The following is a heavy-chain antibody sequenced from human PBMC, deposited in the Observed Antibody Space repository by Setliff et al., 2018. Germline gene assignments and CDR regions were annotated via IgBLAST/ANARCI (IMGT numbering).Heavy chain of an antibody. V-gene: IGHV1-18*01. Sequence: ASVKVSCKASGYTFTSYGISWVRQAPGQGLEWVGWISAYNGNANYAQKLQGRLTMTTDTSTSTAYMELRSLRSDDTAVYYCARSPPTVVVTAIQAIFDYWGQGTLVTVSS. CDR1: GYTFTSYG. CDR3: ARSPPTVVVTAIQAIFDY. CDR2: ISAYNGNA. D-gene: IGHD2-21*02. J-gene: IGHJ4*02.